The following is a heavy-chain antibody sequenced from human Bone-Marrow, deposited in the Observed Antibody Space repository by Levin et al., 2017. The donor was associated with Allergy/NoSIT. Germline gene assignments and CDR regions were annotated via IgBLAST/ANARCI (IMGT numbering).Heavy chain of an antibody. D-gene: IGHD6-13*01. CDR3: AKGGSSSWYRPFDAFDT. J-gene: IGHJ3*02. Sequence: ASVKVSCQGSGYRFTSNWIGWVRQMPGKGLEWVGIIFPGNSDTRYSPSFQGHVTVSADRSTTTAYLQWSSLKASDTAMYYCAKGGSSSWYRPFDAFDTWGQGTMVTVSS. V-gene: IGHV5-51*01. CDR1: GYRFTSNW. CDR2: IFPGNSDT.